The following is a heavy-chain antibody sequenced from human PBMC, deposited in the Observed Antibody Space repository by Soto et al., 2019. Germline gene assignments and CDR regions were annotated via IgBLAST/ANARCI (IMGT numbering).Heavy chain of an antibody. J-gene: IGHJ4*02. CDR2: VYHSGNT. Sequence: SETLSLTCAASDYSISSGYYWGWIRQPPGKGLEWIGSVYHSGNTFYNPSLKSRVTISIDTSRNQVSLKLSSVTAADTAIYYCARVSYCSTTSCYSGDSYYFDYWGRGTLVTVSS. D-gene: IGHD2-2*01. V-gene: IGHV4-38-2*01. CDR1: DYSISSGYY. CDR3: ARVSYCSTTSCYSGDSYYFDY.